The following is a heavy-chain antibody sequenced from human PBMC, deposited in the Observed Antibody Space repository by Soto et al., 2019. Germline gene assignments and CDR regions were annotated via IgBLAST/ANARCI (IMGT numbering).Heavy chain of an antibody. CDR1: GGSFSDHY. CDR3: ARGNGRFLELSFAIRCSFDI. CDR2: VDHSGST. J-gene: IGHJ3*02. D-gene: IGHD3-3*01. V-gene: IGHV4-34*01. Sequence: QVQLHQWGAGLLKPSETLSLTCAVYGGSFSDHYWTWIRHLPGTGLEWIGEVDHSGSTKYNPSLTSRVTISVDTSKNQFSLKVISVTAADTAVVYCARGNGRFLELSFAIRCSFDIWGQGTVVTVSS.